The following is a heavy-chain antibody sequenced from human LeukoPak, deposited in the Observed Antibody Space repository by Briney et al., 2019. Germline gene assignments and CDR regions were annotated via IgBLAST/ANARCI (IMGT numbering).Heavy chain of an antibody. CDR1: GGSISSGDYY. CDR3: ARGVLRFLEWPNWFDP. CDR2: IYYSGST. J-gene: IGHJ5*02. D-gene: IGHD3-3*01. V-gene: IGHV4-61*08. Sequence: RPSETPSLTCTVSGGSISSGDYYWSWIRQPPGKGLEWIGYIYYSGSTNYNPSLKSRVTISVDTSKNQFSLKLSSVTAADTAVYYCARGVLRFLEWPNWFDPWGQGTLVTVSS.